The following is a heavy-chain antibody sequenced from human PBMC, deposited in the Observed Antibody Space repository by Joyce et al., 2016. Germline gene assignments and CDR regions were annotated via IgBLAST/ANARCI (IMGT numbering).Heavy chain of an antibody. Sequence: QVQLVQSGSEVKKPGASVEVSCKASGYIFTTYGISWVRQAPGQGFEWMGWISAHHGNTKYAQKFQVKVTMTMATATSTAYMELESMRSDDTAVYYCARDIHYYNSSGYYWGAFDIWGQGTMVSVSS. CDR1: GYIFTTYG. CDR2: ISAHHGNT. D-gene: IGHD3-22*01. J-gene: IGHJ3*02. CDR3: ARDIHYYNSSGYYWGAFDI. V-gene: IGHV1-18*01.